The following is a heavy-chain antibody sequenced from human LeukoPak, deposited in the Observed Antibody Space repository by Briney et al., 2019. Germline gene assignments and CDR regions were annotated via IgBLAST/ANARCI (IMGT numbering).Heavy chain of an antibody. CDR2: IIPIFGTA. CDR1: GGTFSSYA. CDR3: ARDREGDYDILTGYLRNYYYYMDV. V-gene: IGHV1-69*13. D-gene: IGHD3-9*01. Sequence: GASVKVSCKASGGTFSSYAISWVRQAPGQGLEWMGGIIPIFGTANYAQKFQGRVTITADESTSTAYMELSSLRSEDTAVYYCARDREGDYDILTGYLRNYYYYMDVWGKGTTVTISS. J-gene: IGHJ6*03.